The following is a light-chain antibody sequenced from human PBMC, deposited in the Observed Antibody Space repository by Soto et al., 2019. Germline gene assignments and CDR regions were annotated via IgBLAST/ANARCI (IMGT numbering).Light chain of an antibody. CDR1: RDINNY. CDR3: QQFADLTFI. J-gene: IGKJ5*01. CDR2: DAS. Sequence: DIEMTHSPSSIYESFGDRVTITCQAIRDINNYLNWYQQKPGQAPKLLIYDASGLEVGVPSRFSGSGSGTHFTLTISGLQPEDIATYYCQQFADLTFIFGQGTLLEIK. V-gene: IGKV1-33*01.